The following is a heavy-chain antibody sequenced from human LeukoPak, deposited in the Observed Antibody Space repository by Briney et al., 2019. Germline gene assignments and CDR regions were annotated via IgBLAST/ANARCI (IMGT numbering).Heavy chain of an antibody. Sequence: ASVKVSFTASGYTFTSYDINWVRQATGQGLEWMGWMNPNSGNTGYAQKFQGRVTMTRNTSISTAYMELSSLRSEDTDVYYCALSDQLHQSSDAFDIWGQGTMVTVSS. CDR2: MNPNSGNT. J-gene: IGHJ3*02. V-gene: IGHV1-8*01. CDR1: GYTFTSYD. CDR3: ALSDQLHQSSDAFDI. D-gene: IGHD2-2*01.